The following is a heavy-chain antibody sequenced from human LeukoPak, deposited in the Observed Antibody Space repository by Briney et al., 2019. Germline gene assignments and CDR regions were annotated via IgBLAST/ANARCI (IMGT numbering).Heavy chain of an antibody. CDR2: ISVHNGKT. CDR3: ARGGEGPYGNYAPDS. V-gene: IGHV1-18*01. CDR1: GYTYTTYG. D-gene: IGHD3-10*01. Sequence: GASVKVSCKSSGYTYTTYGITWVRQAPGRGFEWMGWISVHNGKTKYAQKLQGRVIMTADTSTTTAYMELWSLRGDDTAIYYCARGGEGPYGNYAPDSWGQGTLVTVSS. J-gene: IGHJ5*01.